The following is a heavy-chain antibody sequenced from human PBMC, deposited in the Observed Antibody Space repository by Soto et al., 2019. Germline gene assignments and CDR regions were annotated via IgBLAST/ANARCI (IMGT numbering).Heavy chain of an antibody. D-gene: IGHD6-13*01. J-gene: IGHJ6*02. V-gene: IGHV3-23*01. CDR2: ISGSGGST. CDR1: GFTFSSYA. Sequence: PVGSLRLFCAASGFTFSSYAMSWVRQAPGKGLESVSAISGSGGSTYYADSVKGRFTISRDNSKNTLYLQMNSLRAEDTAVYYCAKNPSSSWSRPYYYYYGMDVWGQGTTVTVSS. CDR3: AKNPSSSWSRPYYYYYGMDV.